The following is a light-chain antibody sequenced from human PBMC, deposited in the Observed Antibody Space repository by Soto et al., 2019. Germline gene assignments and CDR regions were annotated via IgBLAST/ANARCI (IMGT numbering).Light chain of an antibody. J-gene: IGLJ2*01. CDR3: QSYDSSLSGVV. Sequence: QSVLTQPPSVSGAPGQRVTISCTGSSSNIGAGYDVHWYQQLPGTAPKRLIYGNNNRPSGVPDRFSGSKSGTSASLAITGLQAEDEADYYCQSYDSSLSGVVFGGGTKVTVL. CDR2: GNN. CDR1: SSNIGAGYD. V-gene: IGLV1-40*01.